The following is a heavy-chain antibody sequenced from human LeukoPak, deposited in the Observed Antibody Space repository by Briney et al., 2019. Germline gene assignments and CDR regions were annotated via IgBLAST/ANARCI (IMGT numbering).Heavy chain of an antibody. CDR3: AKSPVASSGWFDAFDY. D-gene: IGHD6-19*01. CDR2: ISGSGGST. J-gene: IGHJ4*02. Sequence: GGSLRLPCAASGFTFSSYAMSWVRQAPGKGLEWVSAISGSGGSTYYADSVKGRFTISRDNSKNTLYLQMNSLRAEDTAVYYCAKSPVASSGWFDAFDYWGQGTLVTVSS. V-gene: IGHV3-23*01. CDR1: GFTFSSYA.